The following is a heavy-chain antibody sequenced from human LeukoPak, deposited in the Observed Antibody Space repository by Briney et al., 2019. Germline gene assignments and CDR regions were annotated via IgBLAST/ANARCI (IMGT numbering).Heavy chain of an antibody. CDR3: ARDGSPELYYYDSSATGYYMDV. D-gene: IGHD3-22*01. J-gene: IGHJ6*03. CDR1: GYTFTSYG. V-gene: IGHV1-18*01. CDR2: ISAYNGNT. Sequence: ASVKVSCKASGYTFTSYGISWVRQAPGQGLEWMGWISAYNGNTNYAQKLQGRVTMTTDTSTSTAYMELRSLRSDDTAVYYCARDGSPELYYYDSSATGYYMDVWGKGTTVTISS.